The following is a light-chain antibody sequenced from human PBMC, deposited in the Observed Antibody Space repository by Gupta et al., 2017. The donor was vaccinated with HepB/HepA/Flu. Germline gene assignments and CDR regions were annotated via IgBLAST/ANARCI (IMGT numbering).Light chain of an antibody. CDR3: AVWDRSLDAWV. Sequence: SVLTQPPSASGTPGPRVTISSSGSSSNIGSNSVNWYQQLPGSAPKLLMFSSSQRPAGVPDRISASKSGTSASLAIDGLQSGDEADYYCAVWDRSLDAWVFGGGTKLTVL. CDR2: SSS. V-gene: IGLV1-44*01. J-gene: IGLJ3*02. CDR1: SSNIGSNS.